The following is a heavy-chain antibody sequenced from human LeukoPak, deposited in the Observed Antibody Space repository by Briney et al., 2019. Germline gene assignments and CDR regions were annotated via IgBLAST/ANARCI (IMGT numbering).Heavy chain of an antibody. CDR2: IKSKTDGGTT. CDR1: GFTFSNAW. J-gene: IGHJ4*02. D-gene: IGHD1-26*01. Sequence: GGSLRLSCAASGFTFSNAWMSWVRQAPGKGLEWVGSIKSKTDGGTTDYAAPVKGRFTISRDDSKNTLYLQMNSLKTEDTAVYYCTTMKWELLTYWGQGTLVTVSS. CDR3: TTMKWELLTY. V-gene: IGHV3-15*01.